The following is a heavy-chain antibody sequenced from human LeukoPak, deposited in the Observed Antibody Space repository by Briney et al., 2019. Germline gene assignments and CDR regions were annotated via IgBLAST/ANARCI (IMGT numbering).Heavy chain of an antibody. V-gene: IGHV4-34*01. D-gene: IGHD6-19*01. CDR3: ARATGYSSGWYKGYFDY. CDR2: INHSGST. Sequence: SETLPLTCAVYGGSFSGYYWSWIRQPPGKGLEWIGEINHSGSTNYNPSLKSRVTISVDTSKNQFSLKLSSVTAADTAVYYCARATGYSSGWYKGYFDYWGQGTLVTVSS. J-gene: IGHJ4*02. CDR1: GGSFSGYY.